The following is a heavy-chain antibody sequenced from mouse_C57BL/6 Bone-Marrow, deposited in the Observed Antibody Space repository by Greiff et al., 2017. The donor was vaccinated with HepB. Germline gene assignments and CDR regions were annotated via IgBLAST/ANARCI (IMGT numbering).Heavy chain of an antibody. CDR3: AISYYGLSYYFDY. D-gene: IGHD1-1*01. Sequence: VKLVESDAELVKPGASVKISCKVSGYTFTDHTINWMKQRPEQGLEWIGDIYPRDGSTTYNEKFKGKATLTAYKSSSTAYMQLNILTSEDSAVYFCAISYYGLSYYFDYWGQGTTLTVSS. CDR1: GYTFTDHT. V-gene: IGHV1-78*01. J-gene: IGHJ2*01. CDR2: IYPRDGST.